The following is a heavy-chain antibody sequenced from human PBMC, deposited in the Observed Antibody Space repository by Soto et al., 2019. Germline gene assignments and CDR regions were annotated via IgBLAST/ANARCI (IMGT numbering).Heavy chain of an antibody. D-gene: IGHD3-3*01. J-gene: IGHJ4*02. CDR2: INHSGST. V-gene: IGHV4-34*01. CDR3: AIRDYDFSSGWYYFDY. Sequence: SETLSLTCAVYGGSFSGYYWSWIRQPPGKGLEWIGEINHSGSTNYNPSLKSRVTISVDTSKNQFSLKLSSVTAADTAVYYCAIRDYDFSSGWYYFDYWGQGTLVTVSS. CDR1: GGSFSGYY.